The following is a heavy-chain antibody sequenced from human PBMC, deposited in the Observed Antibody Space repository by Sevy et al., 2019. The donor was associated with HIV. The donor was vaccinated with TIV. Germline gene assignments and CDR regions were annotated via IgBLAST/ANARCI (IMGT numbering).Heavy chain of an antibody. V-gene: IGHV1-69*13. Sequence: ASVKVSCKASGGTFSSYAISWVRQAPGQGLEWMGGIIPIFGTANYAQKLQGRVTITADESTSTAYMELSSLRSEDTAVYYCARAAGYCSSTSCYGGRGDFDYWGQGTLVTVSS. CDR1: GGTFSSYA. D-gene: IGHD2-2*01. CDR3: ARAAGYCSSTSCYGGRGDFDY. J-gene: IGHJ4*02. CDR2: IIPIFGTA.